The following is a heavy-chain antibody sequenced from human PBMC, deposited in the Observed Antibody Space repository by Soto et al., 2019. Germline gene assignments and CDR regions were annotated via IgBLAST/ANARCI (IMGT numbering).Heavy chain of an antibody. J-gene: IGHJ3*02. CDR1: GFTFSSYS. CDR2: ISSSSSYI. CDR3: ARDPSTTGAAFDI. V-gene: IGHV3-21*01. Sequence: GGSLRLSCAASGFTFSSYSMNWVRQAPGKGLEWVSSISSSSSYIYYADSVKGRFTISRDNAKNSLYLQMNSLRAEDTAVYYCARDPSTTGAAFDIWGQGTMVPVSS.